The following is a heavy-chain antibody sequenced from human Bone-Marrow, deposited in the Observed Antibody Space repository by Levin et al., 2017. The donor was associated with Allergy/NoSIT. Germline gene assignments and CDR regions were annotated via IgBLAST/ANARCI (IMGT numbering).Heavy chain of an antibody. CDR2: IIPIIGST. CDR1: GGTFSTYS. J-gene: IGHJ4*02. D-gene: IGHD2-15*01. CDR3: ARESCSGGSCYSNSL. V-gene: IGHV1-69*08. Sequence: AASVKVSCKASGGTFSTYSINWVRQAPGQGLEWMGRIIPIIGSTNYPQKFEGRVTITADKSTSTVYMELTSLKFEDTAVYYCARESCSGGSCYSNSLWGQGTLVTVSS.